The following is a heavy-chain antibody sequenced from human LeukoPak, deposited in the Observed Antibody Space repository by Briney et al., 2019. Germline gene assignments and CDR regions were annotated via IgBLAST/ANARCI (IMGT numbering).Heavy chain of an antibody. D-gene: IGHD2-15*01. CDR3: AREAVVVVAASLMDYYYMDV. J-gene: IGHJ6*03. CDR2: IIPIFGTA. Sequence: ASVKVSCKASGGTFSSYAISWVRQAPAQGLEWMGRIIPIFGTANYAQKFQGRVTITTDESTSTAYMELSSLRSEATAVYYCAREAVVVVAASLMDYYYMDVWGKGTTVTVSS. V-gene: IGHV1-69*05. CDR1: GGTFSSYA.